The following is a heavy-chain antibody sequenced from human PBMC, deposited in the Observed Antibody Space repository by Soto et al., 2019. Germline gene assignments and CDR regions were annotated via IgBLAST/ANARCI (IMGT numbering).Heavy chain of an antibody. Sequence: HPGGSLRLSCAASGFTFSSYGMHWVRQAPGKGLEWVAVISYDGSNKYYADSVKGRFTISRDNSKNTLYLQMNSLRAEDTAVYYCAKALRRRSLDYWGQGTLVTVSS. CDR3: AKALRRRSLDY. V-gene: IGHV3-30*18. CDR2: ISYDGSNK. J-gene: IGHJ4*02. CDR1: GFTFSSYG.